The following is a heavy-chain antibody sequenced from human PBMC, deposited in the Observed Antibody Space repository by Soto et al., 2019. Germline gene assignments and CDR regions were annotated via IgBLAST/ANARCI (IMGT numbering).Heavy chain of an antibody. Sequence: SETLSLTCAVYGGSFSGYYWSWIRQPPGKGLEWIGEINHSGSTNYNPSLKSRVTISVDTSKNQFSLKLSSVTAADTAVYYCARPRIVVVPAAIPAYMAVWGKGTTVTVS. CDR2: INHSGST. V-gene: IGHV4-34*01. CDR3: ARPRIVVVPAAIPAYMAV. J-gene: IGHJ6*03. D-gene: IGHD2-2*01. CDR1: GGSFSGYY.